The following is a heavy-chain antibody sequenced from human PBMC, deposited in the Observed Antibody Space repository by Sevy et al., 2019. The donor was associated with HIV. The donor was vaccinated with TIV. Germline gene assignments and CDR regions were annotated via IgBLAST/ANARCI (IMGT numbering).Heavy chain of an antibody. CDR1: GGSISSYY. CDR2: IYYSGST. V-gene: IGHV4-59*01. J-gene: IGHJ4*02. Sequence: SETLSLTCSVSGGSISSYYWNWIRQPPGKGLEWIGHIYYSGSTNYNPSVKSRVSIFEDMSKNQFSLKLRSVTAADTAIYYCARSYDNSGYYYFDYWGRGALVTVSS. CDR3: ARSYDNSGYYYFDY. D-gene: IGHD3-22*01.